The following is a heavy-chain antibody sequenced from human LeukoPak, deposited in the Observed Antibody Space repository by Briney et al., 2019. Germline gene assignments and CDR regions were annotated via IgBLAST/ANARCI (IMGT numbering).Heavy chain of an antibody. J-gene: IGHJ4*02. V-gene: IGHV3-74*01. Sequence: GGSLRPSCAASGFTFSSYWLHWVRQAPGEGLVWVSQFNPDGTIATYADSVKGRYTISRDNSKNTLYLQINSLKAEDTAVYYCARGCSATRCPADSWGQGSLVTVSS. CDR1: GFTFSSYW. D-gene: IGHD2-15*01. CDR3: ARGCSATRCPADS. CDR2: FNPDGTIA.